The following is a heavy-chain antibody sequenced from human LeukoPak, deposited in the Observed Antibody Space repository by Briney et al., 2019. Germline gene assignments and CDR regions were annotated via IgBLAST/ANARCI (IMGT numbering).Heavy chain of an antibody. CDR1: GGSFSGYY. CDR2: INHSGST. Sequence: SETLSLTCAVYGGSFSGYYWSWIRPPPGRGLEWIGEINHSGSTNYDPPLKSRVTISVDTSRNQFSLKLSSVTAADTAVYYCATNPGGYCSSTSCYGEAPWGQGTLVTVSS. V-gene: IGHV4-34*01. D-gene: IGHD2-2*01. CDR3: ATNPGGYCSSTSCYGEAP. J-gene: IGHJ5*02.